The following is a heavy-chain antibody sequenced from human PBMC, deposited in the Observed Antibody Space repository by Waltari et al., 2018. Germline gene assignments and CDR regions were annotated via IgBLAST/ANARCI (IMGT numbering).Heavy chain of an antibody. CDR2: IYYSGST. D-gene: IGHD4-17*01. Sequence: VQLQESGPGLVKPSETLSLTCTVSGGSISSHYWSWIRQPPGKGLEWIGYIYYSGSTNYNPSLKSRVTISVDTSKNQFSLKLSSVTAADTAVYYRARDRNGDYVDYWGQGTLVTVSS. V-gene: IGHV4-59*11. J-gene: IGHJ4*02. CDR3: ARDRNGDYVDY. CDR1: GGSISSHY.